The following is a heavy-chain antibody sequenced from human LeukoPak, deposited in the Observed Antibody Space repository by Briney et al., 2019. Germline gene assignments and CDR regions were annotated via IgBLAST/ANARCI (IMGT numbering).Heavy chain of an antibody. CDR2: IYSGGGT. D-gene: IGHD3-22*01. V-gene: IGHV3-66*04. J-gene: IGHJ5*02. CDR1: GFTVRSNY. Sequence: GGSLRLSCAASGFTVRSNYMSWVRQAPGKGLEWVSTIYSGGGTYYADSVKGRFTISRDNSENTVYLQMNSLRAEDAAVYYCARLAGFGVVVISWGQGTLVTVSS. CDR3: ARLAGFGVVVIS.